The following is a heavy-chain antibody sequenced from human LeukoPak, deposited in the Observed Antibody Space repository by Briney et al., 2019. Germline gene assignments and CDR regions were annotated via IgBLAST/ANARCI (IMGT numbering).Heavy chain of an antibody. V-gene: IGHV4-34*01. D-gene: IGHD2-2*01. CDR3: ARSPCSSTSCYYYYGMDV. CDR2: INHSGST. Sequence: TSETLSLTCTVSGGSISSYYWSWIRQPPGKGLEWIGEINHSGSTNFNPSLKGRVTISLDTSRNQFSLKVSSVTAANTAVYYCARSPCSSTSCYYYYGMDVWGQGTTVTVSS. J-gene: IGHJ6*02. CDR1: GGSISSYY.